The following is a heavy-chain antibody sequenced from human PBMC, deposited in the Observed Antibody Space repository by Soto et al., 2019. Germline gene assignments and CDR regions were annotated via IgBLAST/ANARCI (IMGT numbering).Heavy chain of an antibody. CDR1: GGSISTYY. Sequence: SETLSLTCTVSGGSISTYYWSWIRQPPGKGLDWIGSIYYSGSTNYNPSLKSRVTISVDTSKNQFSLQLSSVTAADTAVYYCARNSGYNYGELDYWGQGTLVTVSS. CDR3: ARNSGYNYGELDY. D-gene: IGHD5-18*01. J-gene: IGHJ4*02. V-gene: IGHV4-59*01. CDR2: IYYSGST.